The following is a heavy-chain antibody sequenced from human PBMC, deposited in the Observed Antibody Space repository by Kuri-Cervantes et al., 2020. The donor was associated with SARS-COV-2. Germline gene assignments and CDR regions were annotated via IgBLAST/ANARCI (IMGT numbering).Heavy chain of an antibody. CDR3: ARHGAAWGVEDYAFDI. J-gene: IGHJ3*02. CDR1: GYSISSGYY. V-gene: IGHV4-38-2*01. D-gene: IGHD3-10*01. CDR2: IYHNGAT. Sequence: SETLSLTCGVSGYSISSGYYWGWIRQPPGKGLEWIGSIYHNGATYYNPSLKTRLSISADTSKNQFSLRLSSVTAADTADYYCARHGAAWGVEDYAFDIWGQGTMVTVSS.